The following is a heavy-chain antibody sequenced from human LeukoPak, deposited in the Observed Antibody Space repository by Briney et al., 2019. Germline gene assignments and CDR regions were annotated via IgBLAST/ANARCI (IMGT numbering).Heavy chain of an antibody. J-gene: IGHJ4*02. CDR2: IWYDGSNK. CDR3: ARGGYSSSWYADY. V-gene: IGHV3-33*01. D-gene: IGHD6-13*01. CDR1: GFTFSSYG. Sequence: GRSLRLSCAASGFTFSSYGMHWVRQAPGKGLEWVAVIWYDGSNKYYADSVKGRFIISRDNSKNTLYLQMNSLRAEDTAVYYCARGGYSSSWYADYWGQGTLVTVSS.